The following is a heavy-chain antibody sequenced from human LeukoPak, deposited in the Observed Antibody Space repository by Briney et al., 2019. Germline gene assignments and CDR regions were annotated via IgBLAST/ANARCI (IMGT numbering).Heavy chain of an antibody. CDR3: AKDRGIAAAGTGGLGAFDI. J-gene: IGHJ3*02. CDR2: ISWNSGSI. Sequence: GGSLRLSCAASGFTFDDYAMHWVRQAPGKGLEWVSGISWNSGSIGYADSVKGRFTISRDNAKNSLYLQMNSLRAEDTALYYCAKDRGIAAAGTGGLGAFDIWGQGTVVTVSS. CDR1: GFTFDDYA. D-gene: IGHD6-13*01. V-gene: IGHV3-9*01.